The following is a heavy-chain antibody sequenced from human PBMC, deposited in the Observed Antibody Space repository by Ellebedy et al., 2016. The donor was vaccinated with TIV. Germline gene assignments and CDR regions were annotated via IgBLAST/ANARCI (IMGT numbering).Heavy chain of an antibody. CDR3: ARDGFPDYYGSGSYFSQKKHYYYYGMDV. V-gene: IGHV1-18*01. CDR1: GYKFTKFD. D-gene: IGHD3-10*01. Sequence: ASVKVSCKASGYKFTKFDISWVRQVPGQGLEWMGWISAYNGNTNYAQKIQGRATMTTDTSTTTAYMELRSLRSDDTAVYYCARDGFPDYYGSGSYFSQKKHYYYYGMDVWGQGTTVTVSS. CDR2: ISAYNGNT. J-gene: IGHJ6*02.